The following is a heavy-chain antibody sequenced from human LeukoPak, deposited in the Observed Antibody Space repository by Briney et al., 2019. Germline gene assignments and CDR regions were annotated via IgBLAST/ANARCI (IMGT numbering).Heavy chain of an antibody. CDR3: ARDSLAGYSGYDRRLDY. Sequence: SETLSLTCTVSGGSISSYYWSWIRQPPGKGLEWIGYFYHSRSTNYNPSLKSRVTISVYTSKNQFSLKLSSMTAADTAVYYCARDSLAGYSGYDRRLDYWGQGTLVTVSS. J-gene: IGHJ4*02. CDR2: FYHSRST. V-gene: IGHV4-59*01. CDR1: GGSISSYY. D-gene: IGHD5-12*01.